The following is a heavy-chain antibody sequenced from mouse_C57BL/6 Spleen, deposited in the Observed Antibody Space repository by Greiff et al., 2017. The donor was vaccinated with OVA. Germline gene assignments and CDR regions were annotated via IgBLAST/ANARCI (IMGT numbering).Heavy chain of an antibody. CDR1: GFTFSDYG. CDR3: ARPITTVVDDYAMDY. D-gene: IGHD1-1*01. CDR2: ISSGSSTI. V-gene: IGHV5-17*01. Sequence: DVMLVESGGGLVKPGGSLKLSCAASGFTFSDYGMHWVRQAPEKGLEWVAYISSGSSTIYYADTVKGRFTISRDNAKNTLFLQMTSLRSEDTAMYYCARPITTVVDDYAMDYWGQGTSVTVSS. J-gene: IGHJ4*01.